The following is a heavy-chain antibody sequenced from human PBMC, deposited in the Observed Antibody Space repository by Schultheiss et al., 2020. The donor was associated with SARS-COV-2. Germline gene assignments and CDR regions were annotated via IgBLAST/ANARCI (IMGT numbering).Heavy chain of an antibody. CDR1: GGSMSAYY. D-gene: IGHD5-24*01. J-gene: IGHJ4*02. V-gene: IGHV4-59*01. Sequence: SETLSLTCIVSGGSMSAYYWSWIRQPPGKGMEWIGYIYYSGSTNYNPSLKSRVTISVDTSKNQFSLKLSSVTAADTAVYYCASIEPRDGYNFRYWGQGTLVTVSS. CDR2: IYYSGST. CDR3: ASIEPRDGYNFRY.